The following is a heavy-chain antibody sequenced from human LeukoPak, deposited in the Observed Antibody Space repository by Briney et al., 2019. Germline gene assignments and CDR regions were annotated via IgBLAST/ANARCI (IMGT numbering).Heavy chain of an antibody. J-gene: IGHJ4*02. CDR3: AKGSGRGYSGYDLDY. Sequence: PGRSLRLSCAASGFTFSSYGMHWVRQAPGKGLEWVAVISYDGSNKYYADSVKGRFTISRDNSKNTLYLQMNSLRAEDTAVYYCAKGSGRGYSGYDLDYWGQGTLVTVSS. V-gene: IGHV3-30*18. CDR1: GFTFSSYG. CDR2: ISYDGSNK. D-gene: IGHD5-12*01.